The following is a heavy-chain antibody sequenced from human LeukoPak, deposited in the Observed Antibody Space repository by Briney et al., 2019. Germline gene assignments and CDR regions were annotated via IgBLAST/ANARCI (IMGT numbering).Heavy chain of an antibody. CDR2: ISSSSSYT. J-gene: IGHJ3*02. V-gene: IGHV3-11*05. CDR1: GFTFSDYY. CDR3: ARESILGAFDI. Sequence: GGSLRLSCAASGFTFSDYYMSWIRQAPGKGLEWVSYISSSSSYTNCADSVKGRFTISRDNAKNSLYLQMNSLRAEDTAVYYCARESILGAFDIWGQGTMVTVSS. D-gene: IGHD2-15*01.